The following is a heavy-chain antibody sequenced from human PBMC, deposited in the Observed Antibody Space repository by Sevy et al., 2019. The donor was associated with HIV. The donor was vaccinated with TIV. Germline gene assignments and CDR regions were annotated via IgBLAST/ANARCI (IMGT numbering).Heavy chain of an antibody. Sequence: ASVKVSCQTSGYAFSNYEINWVRQATGQGLEWMGRMNPNSGDTSYSQKFQGRVTMTSDTPTSTVYMELSGLRFEDTAVYYCARGWTRIYQVRPVYWGQGTLVTVSS. CDR3: ARGWTRIYQVRPVY. CDR2: MNPNSGDT. D-gene: IGHD2-2*01. J-gene: IGHJ4*02. CDR1: GYAFSNYE. V-gene: IGHV1-8*01.